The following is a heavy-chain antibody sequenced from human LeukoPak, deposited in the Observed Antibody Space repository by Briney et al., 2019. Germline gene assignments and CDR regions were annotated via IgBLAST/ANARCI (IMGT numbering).Heavy chain of an antibody. CDR3: ASTIAARDAFDI. CDR1: GYTFTSYD. CDR2: MNPNSGNT. V-gene: IGHV1-8*03. D-gene: IGHD6-13*01. Sequence: EASVKVSCKASGYTFTSYDINWVRQATGQGLEWMGWMNPNSGNTGYAQKFQGRVTITRNTSISTAYMELSSLRSEDTAVYYCASTIAARDAFDIWGQGTMVTVSS. J-gene: IGHJ3*02.